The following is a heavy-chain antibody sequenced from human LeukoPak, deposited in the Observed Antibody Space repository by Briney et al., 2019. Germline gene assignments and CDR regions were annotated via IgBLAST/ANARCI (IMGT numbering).Heavy chain of an antibody. CDR1: GFTFTTYA. J-gene: IGHJ6*02. CDR3: ARYCISASSHGAGNYYGMDV. CDR2: ISGDGVNT. Sequence: GSLRLSCAASGFTFTTYALTWVRQAPGKGLEWVSAISGDGVNTYYADSVKGRFTISRDNSQSVMYVQMNSLRAGDTAVYYCARYCISASSHGAGNYYGMDVWGRGTTVTVSS. D-gene: IGHD2-2*01. V-gene: IGHV3-23*01.